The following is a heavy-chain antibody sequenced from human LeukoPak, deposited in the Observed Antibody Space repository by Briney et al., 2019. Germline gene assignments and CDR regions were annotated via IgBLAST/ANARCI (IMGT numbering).Heavy chain of an antibody. J-gene: IGHJ3*02. D-gene: IGHD2-2*02. Sequence: ASVKVSCKASGYTFTIYGISWVRQAPGQGLEWMGWISAYNGNTNYAQKLQGRVTMTTDTSTSTAYMELRSLRSDDTAVYYCARDVGYCSSTSCYSVHDAFDIWGQGTMVTVSS. CDR3: ARDVGYCSSTSCYSVHDAFDI. V-gene: IGHV1-18*01. CDR1: GYTFTIYG. CDR2: ISAYNGNT.